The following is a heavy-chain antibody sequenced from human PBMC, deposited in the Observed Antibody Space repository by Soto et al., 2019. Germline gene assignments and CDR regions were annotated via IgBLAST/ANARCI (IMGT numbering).Heavy chain of an antibody. CDR2: ISAYTGNT. V-gene: IGHV1-18*01. Sequence: QVQLVQSGAEVKKPGASVKVSCRASGYTFTNYGISWVRQAPGQGLEWMGWISAYTGNTNYAQKLQGRVTMTTDTSTSTAYMELRSLRSDDTAVYYCERDIRWLKPLASYYFDYWGQGTLVTVSS. CDR3: ERDIRWLKPLASYYFDY. J-gene: IGHJ4*02. CDR1: GYTFTNYG. D-gene: IGHD5-12*01.